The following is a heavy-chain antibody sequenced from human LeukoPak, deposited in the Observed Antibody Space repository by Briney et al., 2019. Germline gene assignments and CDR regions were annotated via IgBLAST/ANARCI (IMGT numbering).Heavy chain of an antibody. CDR2: ISGSGGST. Sequence: PGGSLRLSCAASGFTFTNYWLNWVRQAPGKGLEWVSAISGSGGSTYYADSVKGRFTISRDNSKNTLYLQMNSLRAEDTAVYYCAKDRTRLYGWFDPWGQGTLVTVSS. D-gene: IGHD2-2*02. V-gene: IGHV3-23*01. CDR1: GFTFTNYW. CDR3: AKDRTRLYGWFDP. J-gene: IGHJ5*02.